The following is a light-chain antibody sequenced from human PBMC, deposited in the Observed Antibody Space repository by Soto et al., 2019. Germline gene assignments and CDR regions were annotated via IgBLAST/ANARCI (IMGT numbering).Light chain of an antibody. J-gene: IGLJ1*01. CDR3: TSYTSSSTPV. Sequence: QSVLTQPASVSRSPGQAITSSCTGTSSDVGGYNYVSWYQQHPGKAPKLMIYEVSNRPSGVSDRFSGSKSGNTASLTISGLQAEDEADYYCTSYTSSSTPVFGTGTKVTVL. CDR2: EVS. V-gene: IGLV2-14*01. CDR1: SSDVGGYNY.